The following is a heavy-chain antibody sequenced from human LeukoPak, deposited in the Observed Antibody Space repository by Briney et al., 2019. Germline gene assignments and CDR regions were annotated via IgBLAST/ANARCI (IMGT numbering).Heavy chain of an antibody. CDR3: ASRGYFYGYRTFDM. J-gene: IGHJ3*02. CDR1: GFTFSSYA. CDR2: ISSTGGST. Sequence: GGSLRLSCAASGFTFSSYAMSWVRQAPGKALEWVSGISSTGGSTLYADSVKGRFTISRDNSKNTLYLQMNSLRAEDTAVYYCASRGYFYGYRTFDMWGQGTMVTVSS. V-gene: IGHV3-23*01. D-gene: IGHD5-18*01.